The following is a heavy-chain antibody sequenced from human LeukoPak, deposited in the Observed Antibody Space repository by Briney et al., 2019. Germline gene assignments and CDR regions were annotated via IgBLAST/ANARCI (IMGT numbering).Heavy chain of an antibody. D-gene: IGHD3-3*01. J-gene: IGHJ3*02. CDR1: GGSISSYY. CDR3: ARGFDFWSGYYRDDAFDI. V-gene: IGHV4-4*07. Sequence: PSETLSLTCTVSGGSISSYYWSWIRQPAGKGLEWIGRIYTSGSTNYNPSLKSRVTMSVDTSKNQFSLKLSSVTAADTAVYYCARGFDFWSGYYRDDAFDIWGQGTMVTVSS. CDR2: IYTSGST.